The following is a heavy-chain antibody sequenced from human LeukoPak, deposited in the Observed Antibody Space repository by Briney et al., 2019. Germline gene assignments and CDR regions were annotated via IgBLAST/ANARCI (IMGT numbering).Heavy chain of an antibody. Sequence: GGSLRLSCAASGFTFSSYAMSWVRQAPGKGLEWVSAISGSGGSTYYADSVKGRFTISRDNSKNTLYLQMNSLRAEDTAVYYCAKVSDTAMVGLYPYFDYWGQGTLVTVSS. J-gene: IGHJ4*02. CDR1: GFTFSSYA. V-gene: IGHV3-23*01. CDR3: AKVSDTAMVGLYPYFDY. D-gene: IGHD5-18*01. CDR2: ISGSGGST.